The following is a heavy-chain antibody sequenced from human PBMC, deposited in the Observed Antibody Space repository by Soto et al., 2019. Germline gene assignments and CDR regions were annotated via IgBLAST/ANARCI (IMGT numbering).Heavy chain of an antibody. Sequence: QVQLVQSGAEVKKPGSSVKVSCKASGGTFSSYAISWVRQAPGQGLEWMGGIIPIFGTANYAQKFQGRVTITADKSTSTAYMELSSLRSEDTAVYYXXXSTMIVRKYDNWFDPWGQGTLVTVSS. V-gene: IGHV1-69*06. CDR2: IIPIFGTA. CDR3: XXSTMIVRKYDNWFDP. CDR1: GGTFSSYA. J-gene: IGHJ5*02. D-gene: IGHD3-22*01.